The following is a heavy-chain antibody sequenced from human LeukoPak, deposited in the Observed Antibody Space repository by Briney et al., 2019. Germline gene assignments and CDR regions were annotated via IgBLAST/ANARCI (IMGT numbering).Heavy chain of an antibody. V-gene: IGHV4-59*01. D-gene: IGHD4-17*01. Sequence: PSETLSLTCTVSGGSISSYYWSWIRRPPGKGLEWIGYIYYSGSTNYNPSLKSRVTISVDTSKNQFSLKLSSVTAADTAVYYCARSEDSDYGDYEYYYYYMDVWGKGTTVTVSS. CDR1: GGSISSYY. CDR2: IYYSGST. J-gene: IGHJ6*03. CDR3: ARSEDSDYGDYEYYYYYMDV.